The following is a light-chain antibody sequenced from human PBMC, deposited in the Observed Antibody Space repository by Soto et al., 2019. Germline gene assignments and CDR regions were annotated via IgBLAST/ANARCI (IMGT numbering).Light chain of an antibody. J-gene: IGLJ1*01. CDR2: DVD. CDR3: SSYTSSSTRV. CDR1: SSDVGGYNY. V-gene: IGLV2-14*03. Sequence: QSALTQPASVSGSPGQSITISCTGTSSDVGGYNYVSWYQQYTGKAPKVVIYDVDNRPSGVSHRFSGSKSGNTASLTISGLQAEDEADYYCSSYTSSSTRVFGTGTKVTVL.